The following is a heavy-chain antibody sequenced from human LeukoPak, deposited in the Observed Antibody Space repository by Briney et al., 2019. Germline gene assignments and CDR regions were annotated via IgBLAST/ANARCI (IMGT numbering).Heavy chain of an antibody. V-gene: IGHV3-53*01. Sequence: GGSLRLSCAASGFTVSSNYMTWVRQAPWKGLEWVSIIYSGGTTYYADSVKGRFTISRDNSKNTLYLQMNSLRAEDTAVYYCARLYYYVSGTYSRYFDYWGQGTLVTVSS. CDR2: IYSGGTT. CDR3: ARLYYYVSGTYSRYFDY. D-gene: IGHD3-10*01. CDR1: GFTVSSNY. J-gene: IGHJ4*02.